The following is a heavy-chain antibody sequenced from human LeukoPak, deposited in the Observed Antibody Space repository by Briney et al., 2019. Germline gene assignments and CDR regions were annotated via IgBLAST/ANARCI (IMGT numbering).Heavy chain of an antibody. Sequence: SETLSLTCAVSGDSVSSSSGSYFWSWILQPPRKGLEWIGYIYSSGSTNYNPSLKSRLTISVDTSKNHVSLKLSSVTAADTAIYYCASVSSGGDVVYWGQGTLVTVSS. CDR1: GDSVSSSSGSYF. J-gene: IGHJ4*02. D-gene: IGHD2-21*02. V-gene: IGHV4-61*03. CDR3: ASVSSGGDVVY. CDR2: IYSSGST.